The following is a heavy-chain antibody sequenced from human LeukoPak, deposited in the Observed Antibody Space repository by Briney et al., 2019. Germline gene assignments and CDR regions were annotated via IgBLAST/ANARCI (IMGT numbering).Heavy chain of an antibody. CDR1: GGSISSSTYY. D-gene: IGHD1-26*01. V-gene: IGHV4-39*07. J-gene: IGHJ4*02. CDR3: ARSQMKWV. CDR2: LYYTGST. Sequence: SETLSLTCTVSGGSISSSTYYWGWIRQPPGKGLEWIGSLYYTGSTYYNLSLKSRVTISVDTSKNQFSLNLSSVTAADTAVYYCARSQMKWVWGQGTLVTVSS.